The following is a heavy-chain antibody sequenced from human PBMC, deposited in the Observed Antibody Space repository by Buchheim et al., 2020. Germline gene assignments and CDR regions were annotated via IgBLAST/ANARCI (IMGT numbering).Heavy chain of an antibody. CDR1: KFIFSKYA. CDR2: ISYDGNNK. D-gene: IGHD3-16*01. V-gene: IGHV3-30*04. J-gene: IGHJ6*02. CDR3: ARDRLPWGTQSLHGMDV. Sequence: QVQLVESGGGVVQPGRSLRLSCAASKFIFSKYAMHWVRQAPGKGLEWVSVISYDGNNKEYAASVKGRFTISRDNSKNTLSLQMDSLRGEDTATYYCARDRLPWGTQSLHGMDVWGQGT.